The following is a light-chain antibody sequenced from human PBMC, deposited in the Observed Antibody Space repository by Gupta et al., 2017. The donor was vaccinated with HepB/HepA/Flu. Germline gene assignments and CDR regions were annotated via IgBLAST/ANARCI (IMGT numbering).Light chain of an antibody. V-gene: IGKV1-39*01. J-gene: IGKJ1*01. CDR2: TTS. CDR3: QQTYSSPT. CDR1: QSISTS. Sequence: DIQMTQSPSSLSASVGDRVTITCRASQSISTSLNWYQQKPGQAPKLLSYTTSRLQSGVPSRFSGSGSGTAFTLTISSLQPEDSATYYCQQTYSSPTFGQGTKVEIK.